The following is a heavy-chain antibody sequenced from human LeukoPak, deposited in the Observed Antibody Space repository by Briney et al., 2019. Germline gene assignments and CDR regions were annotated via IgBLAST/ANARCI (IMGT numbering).Heavy chain of an antibody. CDR3: ARDHLVGMPYS. D-gene: IGHD1-26*01. CDR2: IKQDGSEK. V-gene: IGHV3-7*01. Sequence: PGGSLRLSCAASGFTFSSYAMSWVRQAPGKGLEWVANIKQDGSEKYYVDSVKGRFTISRDNAKNSLYLQMNSLRAEDTAVYYCARDHLVGMPYSWGQGTLVTVSS. J-gene: IGHJ4*02. CDR1: GFTFSSYA.